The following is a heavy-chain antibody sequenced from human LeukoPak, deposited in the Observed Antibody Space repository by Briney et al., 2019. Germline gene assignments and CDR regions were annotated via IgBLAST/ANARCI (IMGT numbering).Heavy chain of an antibody. D-gene: IGHD3-3*01. V-gene: IGHV3-21*01. J-gene: IGHJ3*02. CDR3: ARGLSYYGGDAFDI. CDR2: ISSSSSYI. Sequence: PGGSLRLSCAASGFTFSSYSMNWVRQAPGKGLEWVSSISSSSSYIYYADSVKGRFTISRDNAKNSLYLQMNSLRAEDTAVYYCARGLSYYGGDAFDIWGRGTMVTVSS. CDR1: GFTFSSYS.